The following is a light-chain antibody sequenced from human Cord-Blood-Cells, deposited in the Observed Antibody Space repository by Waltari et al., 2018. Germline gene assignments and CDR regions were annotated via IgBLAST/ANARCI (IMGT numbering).Light chain of an antibody. V-gene: IGLV2-23*01. Sequence: QSALTQPASVSGPPGQSTTLSCTGPSSDVGGYNLVSWYKQHPGKAPKLMIYEGSKRPSGVSNRFSGSKSGNTASLTISGLQAEDEADYYCCSYAGSSTWVFGGGTKLTVL. CDR3: CSYAGSSTWV. CDR1: SSDVGGYNL. CDR2: EGS. J-gene: IGLJ3*02.